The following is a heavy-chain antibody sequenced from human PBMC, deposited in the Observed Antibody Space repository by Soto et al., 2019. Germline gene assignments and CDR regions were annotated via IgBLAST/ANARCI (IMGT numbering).Heavy chain of an antibody. CDR2: ITLIFGTA. CDR1: GGTSSSNA. D-gene: IGHD2-2*02. CDR3: ASSXVPAAIGFGHYYYGMDV. J-gene: IGHJ6*02. Sequence: SVKVSCKASGGTSSSNAISWVRQAPGQGLEWMGGITLIFGTANYAQKFQGRVTITADESTTTAYMELSSLRSEDTAVYYCASSXVPAAIGFGHYYYGMDVWGQGTTVTVSS. V-gene: IGHV1-69*13.